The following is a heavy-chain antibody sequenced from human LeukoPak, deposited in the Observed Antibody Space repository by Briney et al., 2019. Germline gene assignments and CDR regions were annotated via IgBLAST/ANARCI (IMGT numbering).Heavy chain of an antibody. CDR2: ISYDGSNK. V-gene: IGHV3-30-3*01. CDR1: GFTFSSYA. CDR3: ARGQYYYDSSGYPGAFDI. Sequence: PGRSLRLSCAASGFTFSSYAMHWVRQAPGKGLEWVAVISYDGSNKYYADSVKGRFTISRDNSKNTLYLQMNSLRAEDTAVYYCARGQYYYDSSGYPGAFDIWGQGTMVTVSS. D-gene: IGHD3-22*01. J-gene: IGHJ3*02.